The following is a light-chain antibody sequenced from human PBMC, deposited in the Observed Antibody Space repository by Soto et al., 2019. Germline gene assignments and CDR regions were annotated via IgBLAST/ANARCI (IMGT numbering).Light chain of an antibody. J-gene: IGKJ5*01. V-gene: IGKV3-15*01. Sequence: EIVMTQSPATLSVSPGERATLSGRASQSVSSNLAWYQQKPGQVPRLLIYGASTRATGIPARFSGSGSGTKFTLTISGLLPEDFAAYHCQQLYTLPFTFGQGTRLEIK. CDR1: QSVSSN. CDR2: GAS. CDR3: QQLYTLPFT.